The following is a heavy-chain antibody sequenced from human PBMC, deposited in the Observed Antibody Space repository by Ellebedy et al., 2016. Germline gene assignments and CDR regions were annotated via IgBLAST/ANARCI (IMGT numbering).Heavy chain of an antibody. J-gene: IGHJ4*02. D-gene: IGHD3-9*01. CDR1: GFTFSSYW. CDR2: IKQDGSEK. Sequence: GESLKISCAASGFTFSSYWMSWVRQAPGKGLEWVANIKQDGSEKYYVDSVKGRFTISRDNAKNSLYLQMNSLRAEDTAVYYCAGGSYFDWLFDYWGQGTLVTVSS. CDR3: AGGSYFDWLFDY. V-gene: IGHV3-7*04.